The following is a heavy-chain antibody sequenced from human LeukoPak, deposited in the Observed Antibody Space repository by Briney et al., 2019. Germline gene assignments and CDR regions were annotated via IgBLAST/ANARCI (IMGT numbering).Heavy chain of an antibody. CDR2: INSDGSST. Sequence: GGSLRLSCAASGFTFGSYWMHWVRQAPGKGLEWVSRINSDGSSTSYADSVKGRFTISRDNAKNTLYLQMNSLRAEDTAVYYCARRSAAKDAFDIWGQGTMVTVSS. V-gene: IGHV3-74*01. D-gene: IGHD6-25*01. CDR1: GFTFGSYW. J-gene: IGHJ3*02. CDR3: ARRSAAKDAFDI.